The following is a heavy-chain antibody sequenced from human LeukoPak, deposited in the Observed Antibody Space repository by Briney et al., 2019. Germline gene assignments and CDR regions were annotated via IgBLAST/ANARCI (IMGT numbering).Heavy chain of an antibody. CDR1: GFTFSSYG. V-gene: IGHV3-30*02. J-gene: IGHJ4*02. Sequence: PGGSLRLSCAASGFTFSSYGMHWVRQAPGKGLEWVAFIRYDGSNKYYADSVKGRFTISRDNAKNTLYLQMNSLRAEDTAVYYCARGLVGYGYSLVDYWGQGTLVTVSS. D-gene: IGHD5-18*01. CDR2: IRYDGSNK. CDR3: ARGLVGYGYSLVDY.